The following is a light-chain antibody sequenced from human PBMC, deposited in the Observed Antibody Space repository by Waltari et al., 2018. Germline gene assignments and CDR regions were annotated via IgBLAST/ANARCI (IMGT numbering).Light chain of an antibody. CDR1: SGHSSYA. Sequence: QLVLTQSPSASASLAASVKLTCTLSSGHSSYAIARPQQQPEKGPRYLMKLNSDGSHSKGDGIPDRFSGSSSGAERYLTISSLQSEDEADYYCQTWGTGIRVFGGGTKLTVL. CDR3: QTWGTGIRV. J-gene: IGLJ3*02. V-gene: IGLV4-69*01. CDR2: LNSDGSH.